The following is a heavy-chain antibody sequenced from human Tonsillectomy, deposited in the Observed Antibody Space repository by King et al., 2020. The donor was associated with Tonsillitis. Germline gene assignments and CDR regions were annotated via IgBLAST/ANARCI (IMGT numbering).Heavy chain of an antibody. CDR1: GFTFSSYA. Sequence: VQLVESGGGLVQPGGSLRLSCAASGFTFSSYAMSWVRQAPGKGLEWVSGISGSGGNTYYADSVKGRCTISRDNSKNTLYMQMNRLRAENTAVYYCAKDRFGGCEYYFDYWGQGTLVTVSS. CDR2: ISGSGGNT. J-gene: IGHJ4*02. D-gene: IGHD6-19*01. V-gene: IGHV3-23*04. CDR3: AKDRFGGCEYYFDY.